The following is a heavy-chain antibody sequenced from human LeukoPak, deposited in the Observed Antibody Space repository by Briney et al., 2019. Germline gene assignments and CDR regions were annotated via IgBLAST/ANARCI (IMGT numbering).Heavy chain of an antibody. V-gene: IGHV1-2*02. CDR3: AREEYYDSSGYYQA. Sequence: ASVKVSCKASGYTFTGYYMHWVRQAPGQGLEWMGWINPNSGGTNYAQKFQGRVTMTRDTSISTAYMELSRLRSDDTAVYYCAREEYYDSSGYYQAWGQGTLVTVSS. J-gene: IGHJ4*02. CDR1: GYTFTGYY. D-gene: IGHD3-22*01. CDR2: INPNSGGT.